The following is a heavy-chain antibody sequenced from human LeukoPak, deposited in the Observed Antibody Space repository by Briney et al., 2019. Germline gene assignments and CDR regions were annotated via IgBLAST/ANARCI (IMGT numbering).Heavy chain of an antibody. CDR1: GFTFDDYA. D-gene: IGHD3-22*01. Sequence: GRSLRLSCAASGFTFDDYAMHWVRQAPGKGLEWVSGISWNSGSIGYADSVKGRFTFSRDNAKNSLYLQMNSLRAEDTALYYCAKDIEGDSSGYPDYWGQGTLVTVSS. CDR2: ISWNSGSI. V-gene: IGHV3-9*01. J-gene: IGHJ4*02. CDR3: AKDIEGDSSGYPDY.